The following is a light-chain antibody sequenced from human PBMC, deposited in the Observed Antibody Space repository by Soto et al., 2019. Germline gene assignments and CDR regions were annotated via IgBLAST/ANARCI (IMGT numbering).Light chain of an antibody. CDR3: QQYSNWPPT. J-gene: IGKJ5*01. CDR1: QSVSSN. CDR2: GAS. V-gene: IGKV3-15*01. Sequence: EIVMPQSPATLSVSPGERATLSCRASQSVSSNLAWYQQKPGQAPRLLIYGASTKATGIPARFSGSRSGTEFTLTISSLQSEDFAVYYGQQYSNWPPTFGQGTRLEIK.